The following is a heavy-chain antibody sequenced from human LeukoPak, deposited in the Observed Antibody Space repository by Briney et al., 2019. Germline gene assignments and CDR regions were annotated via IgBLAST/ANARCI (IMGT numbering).Heavy chain of an antibody. CDR1: GYRFTAHP. Sequence: GASVKVSCKTSGYRFTAHPLHWVRQAPGQGLEWLGWMNPHSGETSNAQKFQGRVTMTRDTSISVAYMELSSLRSDDTAVYYCARGMDAEAFQNWGQGTLVTVSS. J-gene: IGHJ1*01. CDR3: ARGMDAEAFQN. D-gene: IGHD2-2*03. CDR2: MNPHSGET. V-gene: IGHV1-2*02.